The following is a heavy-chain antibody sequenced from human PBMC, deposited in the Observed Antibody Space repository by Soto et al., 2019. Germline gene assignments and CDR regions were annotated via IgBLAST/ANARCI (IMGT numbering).Heavy chain of an antibody. CDR1: GFTFSSYA. CDR2: ISGSGGST. J-gene: IGHJ6*02. Sequence: EVQLLESGGGLVQPGGSLRLSCAASGFTFSSYAMSWVHQAPGKGLEWVSAISGSGGSTYYADSVKGRFTISRDNSKNTLYLQMNSLRAEDTAVYYCATGRGVNFYYGMDVWGQGTTVTVSS. D-gene: IGHD3-10*01. V-gene: IGHV3-23*01. CDR3: ATGRGVNFYYGMDV.